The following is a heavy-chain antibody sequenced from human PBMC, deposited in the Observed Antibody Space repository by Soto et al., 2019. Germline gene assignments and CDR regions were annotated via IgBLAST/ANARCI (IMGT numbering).Heavy chain of an antibody. CDR1: GVTLSNVW. CDR2: IKSETDGGTV. D-gene: IGHD5-18*01. J-gene: IGHJ4*02. CDR3: SHGYYQYFES. Sequence: GGSLRLSCAVSGVTLSNVWMNWVRQAPGKGPEWVGRIKSETDGGTVDYAAPVKDRFTISRDDSENTLYLQMNSLKTEDTAVYYCSHGYYQYFESWGQGTLVTVSS. V-gene: IGHV3-15*07.